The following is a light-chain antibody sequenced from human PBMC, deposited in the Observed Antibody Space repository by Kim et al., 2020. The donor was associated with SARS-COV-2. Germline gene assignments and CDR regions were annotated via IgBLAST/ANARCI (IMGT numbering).Light chain of an antibody. CDR2: YDS. CDR1: SIGSKS. J-gene: IGLJ2*01. V-gene: IGLV3-21*04. CDR3: QVWDSSDDHRVV. Sequence: PGKTGRITCGGTSIGSKSVHWYQQKPGQAPVLVISYDSVRPSGIPERFSGSNSGNTATVTISRVEAGDEANYYCQVWDSSDDHRVVFGGGTQLTVL.